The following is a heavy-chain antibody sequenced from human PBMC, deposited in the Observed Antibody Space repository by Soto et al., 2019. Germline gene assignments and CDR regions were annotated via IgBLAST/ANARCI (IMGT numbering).Heavy chain of an antibody. J-gene: IGHJ4*02. Sequence: SVQGSCKASGGNFSSYAISWVRQAPGQGIEGRGVIIPIFGTANYAQKFQGRVTITADESTSTAYMELSSLRSEDTAVYYCASTPEWELAVSPYYFDSWGQGTLVPVSS. CDR2: IIPIFGTA. CDR1: GGNFSSYA. CDR3: ASTPEWELAVSPYYFDS. D-gene: IGHD1-26*01. V-gene: IGHV1-69*13.